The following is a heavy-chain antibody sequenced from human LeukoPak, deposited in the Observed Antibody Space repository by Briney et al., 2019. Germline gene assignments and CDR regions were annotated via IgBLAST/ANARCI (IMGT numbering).Heavy chain of an antibody. Sequence: ASVKVSCKASGYTFTSYYMHWVRQAPGQGLEWMGIINPSGGSTSYAQKFQGRVTVTRDTSTSTVYMELSSLRSEDTAVYYCAKSIAVAEAFDYWGQGTLVTVSS. CDR3: AKSIAVAEAFDY. D-gene: IGHD6-19*01. CDR1: GYTFTSYY. CDR2: INPSGGST. V-gene: IGHV1-46*01. J-gene: IGHJ4*02.